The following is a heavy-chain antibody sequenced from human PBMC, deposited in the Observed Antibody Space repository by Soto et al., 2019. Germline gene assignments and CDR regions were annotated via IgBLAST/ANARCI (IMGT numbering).Heavy chain of an antibody. Sequence: SETLSLTCTVSGGSISSGGYYWSWIRQHPGKGLEWIGYIYYSGSTYYHPSLKSRVTISKDTSKNQVVLTMTNMDPVDTATYYCARNTVAANDAFDIWGQGTMVTVSS. CDR2: IYYSGST. D-gene: IGHD2-15*01. CDR1: GGSISSGGYY. J-gene: IGHJ3*02. CDR3: ARNTVAANDAFDI. V-gene: IGHV4-31*08.